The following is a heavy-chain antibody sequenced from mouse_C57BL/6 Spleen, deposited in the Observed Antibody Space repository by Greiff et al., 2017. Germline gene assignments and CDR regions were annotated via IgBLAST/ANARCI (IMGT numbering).Heavy chain of an antibody. J-gene: IGHJ1*03. V-gene: IGHV1-81*01. D-gene: IGHD1-1*01. CDR1: GYTFTSYG. Sequence: QVQLQQSGAELASPGASVKLSCKASGYTFTSYGISWVKQRTGQGLEWIGEIYPRSGNTYYNEKFKGKATLTADKSSSTAYMELRSLTSEDSAVYFCAREGGYGSSYGYFDVGGTGTTVTVSS. CDR2: IYPRSGNT. CDR3: AREGGYGSSYGYFDV.